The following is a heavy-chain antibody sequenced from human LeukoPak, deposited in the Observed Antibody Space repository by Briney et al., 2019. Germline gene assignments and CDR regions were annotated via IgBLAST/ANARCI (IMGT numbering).Heavy chain of an antibody. V-gene: IGHV3-23*01. J-gene: IGHJ4*02. CDR2: VSSSGGGT. Sequence: GGSLRLSCAASGFTFGNFAMTWVRQAPGKGLEWVSLVSSSGGGTYYADSVKGRFTISRDNSKNTLYLQMNSLRAEDTAMYYCGKGLSSTHFSATDFRGQGTLVIVPS. CDR1: GFTFGNFA. CDR3: GKGLSSTHFSATDF. D-gene: IGHD2-2*01.